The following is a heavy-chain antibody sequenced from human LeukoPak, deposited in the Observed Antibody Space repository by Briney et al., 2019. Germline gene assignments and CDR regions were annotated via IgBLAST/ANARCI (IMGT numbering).Heavy chain of an antibody. J-gene: IGHJ6*04. CDR1: GDSVSSNSAA. CDR2: TYYRSKWYN. CDR3: ARASPRGVITLGYYYYYGMDV. Sequence: SQTLSLTCAISGDSVSSNSAAWNWIRQSPSRGLEWLGRTYYRSKWYNDYAVSVKSRITINPGTSKNQFSLQLNSVTPEDTAVYYCARASPRGVITLGYYYYYGMDVWAKGPRSPSPQ. D-gene: IGHD3-10*01. V-gene: IGHV6-1*01.